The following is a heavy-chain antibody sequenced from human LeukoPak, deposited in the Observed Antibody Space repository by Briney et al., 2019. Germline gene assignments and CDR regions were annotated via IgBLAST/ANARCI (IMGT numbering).Heavy chain of an antibody. CDR1: GFTFSSYA. Sequence: PGRSLRLSCAASGFTFSSYAIHWVRQAPGKGLVWVSRINDDGSATFYADSVKGRFTISRDNAKNTLFLQINSLRAEDTAVYYCAREILAPGKTHDYWGQGTLVTVSS. CDR2: INDDGSAT. V-gene: IGHV3-74*01. J-gene: IGHJ4*02. CDR3: AREILAPGKTHDY.